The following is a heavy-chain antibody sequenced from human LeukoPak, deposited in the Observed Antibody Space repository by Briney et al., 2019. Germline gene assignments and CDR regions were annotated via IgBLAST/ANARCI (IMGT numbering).Heavy chain of an antibody. Sequence: PGGSLRLSCAASGFTFSSYAMHWVRQAPGKGLGWVALISYDGSNKYNADSVKGRFTISRDNSKNTLYLQMNRLRAEDTAVYYCAKVGSYHDFDYWGQGTLVTVSS. D-gene: IGHD1-26*01. CDR1: GFTFSSYA. J-gene: IGHJ4*02. V-gene: IGHV3-30*18. CDR3: AKVGSYHDFDY. CDR2: ISYDGSNK.